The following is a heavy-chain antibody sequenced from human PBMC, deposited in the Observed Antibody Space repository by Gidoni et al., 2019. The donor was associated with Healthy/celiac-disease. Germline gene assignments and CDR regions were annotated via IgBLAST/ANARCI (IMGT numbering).Heavy chain of an antibody. CDR1: GFTFSSYS. CDR3: ARDSYQLNDAFDI. V-gene: IGHV3-21*01. J-gene: IGHJ3*02. Sequence: EVQLVESGGGLVKPGGSLRLSCAASGFTFSSYSMNWVRQAPGKGLEWVSSISSSSSYIYYADSVKGRFTISRDNAKNSLYLQMNSLRAEDTAVYYCARDSYQLNDAFDIWGQGTMVTVSS. D-gene: IGHD2-2*01. CDR2: ISSSSSYI.